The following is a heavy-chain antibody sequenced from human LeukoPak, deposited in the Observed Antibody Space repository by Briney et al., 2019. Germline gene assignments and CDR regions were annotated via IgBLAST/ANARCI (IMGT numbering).Heavy chain of an antibody. CDR1: GYTFTSYY. D-gene: IGHD3-22*01. CDR2: INPSGGST. J-gene: IGHJ4*02. V-gene: IGHV1-46*01. Sequence: ASVKVSCKASGYTFTSYYMHWIRQAPGKGLEWIGIINPSGGSTSYAHQFQGRVTMTRDTSTSTVYMELNSPRSEDTAVYYCARGGYYYESSATRAPFVYWGEGTLVTVSS. CDR3: ARGGYYYESSATRAPFVY.